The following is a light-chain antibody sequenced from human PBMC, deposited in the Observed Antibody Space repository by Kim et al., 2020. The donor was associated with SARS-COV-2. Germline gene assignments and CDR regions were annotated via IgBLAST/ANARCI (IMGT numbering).Light chain of an antibody. CDR1: QSVLSSSNKRNY. CDR3: QQYYTTPIT. V-gene: IGKV4-1*01. CDR2: GAS. Sequence: ATITCKSSQSVLSSSNKRNYLSWHQQKPGQPPRLLIYGASSRKSGVPDRFGGSVSGTDFTLTISSLQAEDVAVYYCQQYYTTPITFGQGTRLEIK. J-gene: IGKJ5*01.